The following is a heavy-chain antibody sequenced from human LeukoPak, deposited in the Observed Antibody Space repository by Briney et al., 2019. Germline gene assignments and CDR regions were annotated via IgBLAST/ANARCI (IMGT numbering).Heavy chain of an antibody. J-gene: IGHJ5*02. CDR3: AKDREILRGCFDP. CDR2: ISGSGGST. CDR1: GFTFSIYA. V-gene: IGHV3-23*01. D-gene: IGHD2-15*01. Sequence: GGSLKLSCAASGFTFSIYAMTWVRQAPGKGPEWVSGISGSGGSTYYADSVKGRFTISRDNSKNTLYLQMNSLRAEDTAVYYCAKDREILRGCFDPWGQGTLVTVSS.